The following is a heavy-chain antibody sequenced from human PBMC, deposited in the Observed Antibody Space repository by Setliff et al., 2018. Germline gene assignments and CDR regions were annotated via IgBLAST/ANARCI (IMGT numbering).Heavy chain of an antibody. Sequence: SETLSLTCSVSGGSLTSHYWTWIRQPPGKGLEWIGVISYIERPHYNPSLQSRVTIAMETSNNQVSLTLTSVTAVDSAMYYCARFCGGGSCPDYWGQGTVGTVSS. D-gene: IGHD2-15*01. CDR3: ARFCGGGSCPDY. CDR2: ISYIERP. V-gene: IGHV4-59*11. CDR1: GGSLTSHY. J-gene: IGHJ4*02.